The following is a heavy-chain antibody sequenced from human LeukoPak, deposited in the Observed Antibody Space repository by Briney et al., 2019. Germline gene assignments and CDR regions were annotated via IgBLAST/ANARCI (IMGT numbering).Heavy chain of an antibody. CDR3: AREYDSSWPC. D-gene: IGHD3-22*01. Sequence: GGSLRLSCAASGFSFRTYAMSWVRQAPGKGLEWVSAISDNGGRTYYADSVKGRFTIARDNSKNTLFVQMNSLRAEDTAVYYCAREYDSSWPCWGQGTLVTVSS. CDR1: GFSFRTYA. J-gene: IGHJ4*02. V-gene: IGHV3-23*01. CDR2: ISDNGGRT.